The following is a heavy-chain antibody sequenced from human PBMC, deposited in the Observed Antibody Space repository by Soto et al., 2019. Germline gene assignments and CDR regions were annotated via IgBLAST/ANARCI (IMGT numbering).Heavy chain of an antibody. Sequence: EVQLLESGGGLVQPGGSLRLSCAASGFTFSSYAMSWVRQAPGKGLEWVSAISGSGGSTYYADSVKGRFTISRDNSKNTLYLQMNSLRAEDTAVYYCAKRGGSGSHFRFYYFDYWGQGTLVTVSS. CDR2: ISGSGGST. V-gene: IGHV3-23*01. D-gene: IGHD1-26*01. CDR1: GFTFSSYA. CDR3: AKRGGSGSHFRFYYFDY. J-gene: IGHJ4*02.